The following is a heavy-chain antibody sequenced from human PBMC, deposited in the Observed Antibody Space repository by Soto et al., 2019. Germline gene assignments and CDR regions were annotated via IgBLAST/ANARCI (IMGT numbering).Heavy chain of an antibody. J-gene: IGHJ4*02. V-gene: IGHV2-5*02. D-gene: IGHD6-19*01. Sequence: QITLKESGPTLVKPTQTLTLTCTFSGFSLTTSGVGVAWIRQPPGKALEWLALIYWDDDKRYSPSLESRLTITKDTSKNQVVLTLTNMEPGDTANYYCAHTVAARVADYWGQGTLVTVSS. CDR2: IYWDDDK. CDR3: AHTVAARVADY. CDR1: GFSLTTSGVG.